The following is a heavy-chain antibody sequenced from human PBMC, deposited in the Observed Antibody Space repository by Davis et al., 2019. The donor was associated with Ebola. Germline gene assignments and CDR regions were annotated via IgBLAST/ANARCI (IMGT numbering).Heavy chain of an antibody. D-gene: IGHD6-19*01. J-gene: IGHJ4*02. CDR2: INSDGSST. CDR3: ARDGLGYSSGWYLE. V-gene: IGHV3-74*01. Sequence: GESLKISCAASGFTFSGSAMHWVRQASGKGLVWVSRINSDGSSTSYADSVKGRFTISRDNAKNTLYLQMNSLRAEDTAVYYCARDGLGYSSGWYLEWGQGTLVTVSS. CDR1: GFTFSGSA.